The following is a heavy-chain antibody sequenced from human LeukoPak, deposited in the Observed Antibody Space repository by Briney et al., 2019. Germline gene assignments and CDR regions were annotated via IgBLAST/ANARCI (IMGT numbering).Heavy chain of an antibody. CDR1: GFTFSSYW. D-gene: IGHD1-26*01. Sequence: PGGSLRLSCAASGFTFSSYWMHWVRQAPGKGLVWVSRINTDGSSTSYADSVKGRFTISRDNAKNMLYLQMNSLRAEDTAVYYCAKGSGSYPYWGQGTLVTVSS. CDR3: AKGSGSYPY. J-gene: IGHJ4*02. V-gene: IGHV3-74*01. CDR2: INTDGSST.